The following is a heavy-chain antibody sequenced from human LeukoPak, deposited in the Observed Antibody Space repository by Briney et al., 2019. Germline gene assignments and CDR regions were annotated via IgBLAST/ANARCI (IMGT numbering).Heavy chain of an antibody. CDR1: GFIFDDYA. Sequence: PGRSLRLSCAASGFIFDDYAMHWVRHAPGKGLEWVSGIGWNSASIDYADSVKGRFTISRDNAKNSLYLQMNSLRDEDTALYYCAKDLRYSGSYLFDCWGQGTLVTVSS. CDR2: IGWNSASI. J-gene: IGHJ4*02. D-gene: IGHD1-26*01. CDR3: AKDLRYSGSYLFDC. V-gene: IGHV3-9*01.